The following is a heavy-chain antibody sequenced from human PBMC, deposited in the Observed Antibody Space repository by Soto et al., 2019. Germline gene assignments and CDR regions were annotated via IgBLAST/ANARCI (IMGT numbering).Heavy chain of an antibody. J-gene: IGHJ4*02. Sequence: GGSLRLSCVGPGFSFSSYSMHWVRQAPGKGLEWVAVVSFDGNNKYYANSVKDRFTVSRDNSKNTMYVQMNSLKPEDTAVYYCARDRRFGNGYSLGFDYWGQGT. CDR3: ARDRRFGNGYSLGFDY. V-gene: IGHV3-30-3*01. D-gene: IGHD5-18*01. CDR1: GFSFSSYS. CDR2: VSFDGNNK.